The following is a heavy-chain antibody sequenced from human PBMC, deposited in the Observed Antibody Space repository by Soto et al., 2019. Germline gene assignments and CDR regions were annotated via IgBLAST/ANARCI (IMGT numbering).Heavy chain of an antibody. CDR1: GYTLTELS. V-gene: IGHV1-24*01. CDR3: VSSRYCISTSCHPSSFGYYYYGLDV. D-gene: IGHD2-2*01. Sequence: ASVKVSCKVSGYTLTELSMHWVRQAPGKGLEWMGGFDPEDGETIYAQKFQGRVTMTEDTSTDTAYMELSSLRSEDTAVYYCVSSRYCISTSCHPSSFGYYYYGLDVWGQGTTVTVSS. J-gene: IGHJ6*02. CDR2: FDPEDGET.